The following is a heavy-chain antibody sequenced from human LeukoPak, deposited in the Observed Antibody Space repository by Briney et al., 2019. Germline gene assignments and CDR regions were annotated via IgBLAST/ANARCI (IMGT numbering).Heavy chain of an antibody. CDR1: GYTFTGYY. V-gene: IGHV1-2*04. J-gene: IGHJ4*02. Sequence: ASVKVSCKASGYTFTGYYMHWVRQAPGQGLKWMGWINPNSGGTNYAQKFQGWVTMTRDTSISTAYMELSRLRSDDTAVYYCARGLDRQQLVVPGYWGQGTLVTVSS. CDR3: ARGLDRQQLVVPGY. CDR2: INPNSGGT. D-gene: IGHD6-13*01.